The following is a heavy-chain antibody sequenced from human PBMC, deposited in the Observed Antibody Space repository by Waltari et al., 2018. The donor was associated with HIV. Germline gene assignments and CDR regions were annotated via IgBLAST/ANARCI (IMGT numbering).Heavy chain of an antibody. CDR1: GFHFSSYS. D-gene: IGHD7-27*01. CDR2: ISTSSLYI. J-gene: IGHJ4*02. Sequence: EVQLVASGGGLVKPGGCLSLSCADSGFHFSSYSMNWVRQAPGKGLEWVSSISTSSLYIYYADSVKGRFTISRDNAKNSLYLQMNSLRVEDTAVYFCARDPRWTGASDYWGQGTLVTVSS. V-gene: IGHV3-21*01. CDR3: ARDPRWTGASDY.